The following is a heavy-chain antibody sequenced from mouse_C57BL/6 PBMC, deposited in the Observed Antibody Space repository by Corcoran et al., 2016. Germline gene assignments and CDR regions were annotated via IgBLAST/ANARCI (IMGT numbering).Heavy chain of an antibody. CDR1: GYTFTTYG. CDR2: INTYSGVP. CDR3: ASHTPAMDY. Sequence: QIQLVQSGPELKKPGETVKISCKASGYTFTTYGMSWVKQAPGKGLKWMGWINTYSGVPTYADDFKGRFAFSLETSASTAYLQINNLKNEDTATYFCASHTPAMDYWGQGTSVTVSS. J-gene: IGHJ4*01. D-gene: IGHD6-1*01. V-gene: IGHV9-3*01.